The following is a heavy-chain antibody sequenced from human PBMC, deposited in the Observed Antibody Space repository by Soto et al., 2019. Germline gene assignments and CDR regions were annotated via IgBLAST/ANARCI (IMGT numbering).Heavy chain of an antibody. V-gene: IGHV3-48*01. CDR1: GFSFSSYG. D-gene: IGHD3-22*01. CDR2: ISSSSGTI. J-gene: IGHJ4*02. CDR3: AGSKYYYDSSGYYFFDY. Sequence: GGSLRLSCRASGFSFSSYGMNWVRQAPGKGLEWVSYISSSSGTIYYADSVKGRFTISRDNAKNSLYLQMNSLRAEDTAVYYCAGSKYYYDSSGYYFFDYWGQGTLVTVSS.